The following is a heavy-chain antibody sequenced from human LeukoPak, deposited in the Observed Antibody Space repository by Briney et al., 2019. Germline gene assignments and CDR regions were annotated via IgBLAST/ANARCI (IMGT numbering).Heavy chain of an antibody. Sequence: GGSLRPSCAASGFTSSRYGMQCVRPAPGKGLEWVAVIWYDGSNTYYADSVKGRFTISRNHSKNTLYLHRNSLSAEDTALNSSPKDRGYYDISGYFDYWGQGTLVTVSS. CDR3: PKDRGYYDISGYFDY. CDR2: IWYDGSNT. CDR1: GFTSSRYG. V-gene: IGHV3-33*06. D-gene: IGHD3-22*01. J-gene: IGHJ4*02.